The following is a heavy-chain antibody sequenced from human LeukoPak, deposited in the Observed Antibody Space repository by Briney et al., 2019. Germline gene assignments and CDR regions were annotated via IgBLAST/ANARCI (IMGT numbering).Heavy chain of an antibody. Sequence: GGSLRLSCAASGFTFSGAWMSWVRQAPGKGLEWVGRIKSKTNGETVDYGAPVKGRFNVSRDDSKNTVFLQRNSLKTEDTAVYYCSTAYGGSGSDWGQGTLVTVSS. CDR1: GFTFSGAW. CDR2: IKSKTNGETV. D-gene: IGHD4/OR15-4a*01. J-gene: IGHJ4*02. CDR3: STAYGGSGSD. V-gene: IGHV3-15*01.